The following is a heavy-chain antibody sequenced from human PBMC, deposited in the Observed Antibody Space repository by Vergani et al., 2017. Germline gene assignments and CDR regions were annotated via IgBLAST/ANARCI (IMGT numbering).Heavy chain of an antibody. D-gene: IGHD4-11*01. Sequence: QVQLVQSGAAVKKPGSSVKVSCKASGGTFSSYTISWVRQAPGQGLEWMGRIIPILGIANYAQKFQGRVTITADKSTSTAYMELSSLRSEDTAVYYWARDPTTVTTGDYWGQGTLVTVSS. CDR3: ARDPTTVTTGDY. J-gene: IGHJ4*02. V-gene: IGHV1-69*08. CDR2: IIPILGIA. CDR1: GGTFSSYT.